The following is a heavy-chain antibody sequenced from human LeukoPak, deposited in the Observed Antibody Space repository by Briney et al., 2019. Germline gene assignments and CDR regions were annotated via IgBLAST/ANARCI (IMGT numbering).Heavy chain of an antibody. CDR1: GGSISSYY. D-gene: IGHD6-6*01. V-gene: IGHV4-59*01. J-gene: IGHJ4*02. CDR2: IYYTGST. Sequence: PPETLSLTCTISGGSISSYYWSWIRQPPGKGLEWIGYIYYTGSTNYNPSLTSRVNISVDTSKNQFSLNLTSVTAADTAVYYCARWGSIAVARFDYWGQGTLVTVSS. CDR3: ARWGSIAVARFDY.